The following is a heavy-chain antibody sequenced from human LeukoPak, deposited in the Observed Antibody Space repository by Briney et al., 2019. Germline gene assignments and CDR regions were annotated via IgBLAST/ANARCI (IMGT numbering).Heavy chain of an antibody. CDR1: GGSISSGSYY. Sequence: SETLSLTCTVSGGSISSGSYYWSWIRQPAGKGLEWIGRIYTSGSTNYNPSLKSRVTISVDTSKNQFSLKLSSVTAADTAIYYCARGGYYGSGNDFRFDPWGQGTLVTVSS. CDR3: ARGGYYGSGNDFRFDP. CDR2: IYTSGST. D-gene: IGHD3-10*01. J-gene: IGHJ5*02. V-gene: IGHV4-61*02.